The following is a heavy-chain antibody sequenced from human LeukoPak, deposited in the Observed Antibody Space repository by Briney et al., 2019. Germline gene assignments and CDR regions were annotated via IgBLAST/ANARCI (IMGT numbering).Heavy chain of an antibody. Sequence: ASVKVSCKASGCTFTAYYMHWVRQAPGQGLEWMGWINPNSGGTNYAQKFQGRVTMTRDTSISTAYMELSRLRSDDTAVYYCARGVGDYAWYFDLWGRGTLVTVSS. V-gene: IGHV1-2*02. CDR2: INPNSGGT. CDR1: GCTFTAYY. J-gene: IGHJ2*01. D-gene: IGHD4-17*01. CDR3: ARGVGDYAWYFDL.